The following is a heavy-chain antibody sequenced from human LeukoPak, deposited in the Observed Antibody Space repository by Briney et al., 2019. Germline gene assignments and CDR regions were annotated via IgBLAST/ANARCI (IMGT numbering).Heavy chain of an antibody. J-gene: IGHJ6*03. Sequence: ASVKVSCKASGYTFSGNYIHWVRQAPGQGLEWMGWMNPNSGNTGYAQKFQGRVTMTRNTSISTAYMELSSLRSDDTAVYYCARDRAYFHSGSDYYYMDVWGKGTTVTVSS. CDR2: MNPNSGNT. D-gene: IGHD3-10*01. V-gene: IGHV1-8*02. CDR3: ARDRAYFHSGSDYYYMDV. CDR1: GYTFSGNY.